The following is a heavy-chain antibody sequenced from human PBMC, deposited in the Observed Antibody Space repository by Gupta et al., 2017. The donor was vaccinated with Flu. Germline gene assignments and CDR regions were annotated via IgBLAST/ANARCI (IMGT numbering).Heavy chain of an antibody. CDR1: GGSISNSHYF. Sequence: QVQLQESGPGLVKPSQTLSLTCTVSGGSISNSHYFWSWIRKPAGKGLEWIGRIYSSGSTNYNPSLKSRVTISLDTSTNKFSLKLTAVXAXDTAVYXCERVAQIGWFDTWGQGTRVTVSS. J-gene: IGHJ5*02. D-gene: IGHD3-22*01. CDR3: ERVAQIGWFDT. V-gene: IGHV4-61*02. CDR2: IYSSGST.